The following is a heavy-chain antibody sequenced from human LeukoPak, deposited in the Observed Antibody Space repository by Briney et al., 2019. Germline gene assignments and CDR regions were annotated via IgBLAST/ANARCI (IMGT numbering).Heavy chain of an antibody. D-gene: IGHD5-12*01. V-gene: IGHV3-30-3*01. CDR2: LSYDGSNE. CDR1: GFTFSNHT. CDR3: ATNSGYDYLLPFNY. J-gene: IGHJ4*02. Sequence: PGGSLRLSCAASGFTFSNHTMHWVRQAPGKGLEWVAVLSYDGSNEYYADSVKGRFTTSRHISKNTLYLQMNSLRADDTAVYFCATNSGYDYLLPFNYWGQGTLVTVSS.